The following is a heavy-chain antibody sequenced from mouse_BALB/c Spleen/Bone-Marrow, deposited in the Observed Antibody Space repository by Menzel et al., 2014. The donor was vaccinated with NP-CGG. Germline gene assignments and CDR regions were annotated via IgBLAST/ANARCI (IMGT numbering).Heavy chain of an antibody. Sequence: VMLVESGAELVMPGASVKLSCKTSGYTFTNYWIQWVKQRPGQGLGWIGEIFPGIGTTYYNEKFKGKATLTIDTSSSTAYMQLSSLTSEDSAVYFCARGGNYGYWGQGTTLTVSS. J-gene: IGHJ2*01. CDR3: ARGGNYGY. CDR2: IFPGIGTT. V-gene: IGHV1S132*01. CDR1: GYTFTNYW. D-gene: IGHD2-1*01.